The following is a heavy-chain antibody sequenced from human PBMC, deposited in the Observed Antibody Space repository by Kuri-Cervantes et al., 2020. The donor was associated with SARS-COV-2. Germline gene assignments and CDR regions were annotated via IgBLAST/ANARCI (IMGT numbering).Heavy chain of an antibody. CDR1: GFTFDDYA. CDR3: AKGSVAGLSTVTNWFDP. V-gene: IGHV3-9*03. Sequence: GGSLRLSCAASGFTFDDYAMHWVRQAPGKGLEWVSGIGWNSGSIGYADSVKGRFTISRDNAKSSLYLQMNSLRAEDMALYYCAKGSVAGLSTVTNWFDPWGQGTLVTVSS. CDR2: IGWNSGSI. J-gene: IGHJ5*02. D-gene: IGHD6-19*01.